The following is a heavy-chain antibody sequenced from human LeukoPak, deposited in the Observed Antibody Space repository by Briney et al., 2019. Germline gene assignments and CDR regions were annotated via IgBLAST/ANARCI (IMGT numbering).Heavy chain of an antibody. CDR1: GFTFSSYA. J-gene: IGHJ4*02. CDR2: ISYDGSNK. CDR3: ARDYDFWSGYLDY. V-gene: IGHV3-30-3*01. D-gene: IGHD3-3*01. Sequence: GGSLRLSCAASGFTFSSYAMHWVRQAPGKGLEWVAVISYDGSNKYYADSVKCRFTISRDNSKNTLYLQMNSLRAKDTAVYYCARDYDFWSGYLDYWGQGTLVTVSS.